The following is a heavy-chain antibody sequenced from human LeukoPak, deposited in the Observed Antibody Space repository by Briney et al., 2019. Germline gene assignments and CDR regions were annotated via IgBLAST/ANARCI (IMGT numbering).Heavy chain of an antibody. CDR1: GFTFSSYA. D-gene: IGHD6-6*01. CDR3: ARYSSSSNYYYGMDI. J-gene: IGHJ6*02. V-gene: IGHV3-23*01. CDR2: ISGSGGST. Sequence: LSGGSLRLSCAASGFTFSSYAMSWVRQAPGKGLEWVSAISGSGGSTYYADSVKGRFTISRDNSKNTLYLQMSSLRVEDTAVYYCARYSSSSNYYYGMDIWGQGTTVTVFS.